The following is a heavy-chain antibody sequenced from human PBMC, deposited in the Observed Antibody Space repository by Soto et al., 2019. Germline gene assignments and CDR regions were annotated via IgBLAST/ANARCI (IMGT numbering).Heavy chain of an antibody. D-gene: IGHD6-13*01. CDR1: GFTFSSYA. CDR2: ISGSGGST. CDR3: AKGSSSWSNFDY. Sequence: HPGGSLRLSCAASGFTFSSYAMSWVRQAPGKGLEWVSAISGSGGSTYYADSVKGRFTISRDNSKNTLYLQMNSLRAEDTAVYYCAKGSSSWSNFDYWGQGTQVTVSS. J-gene: IGHJ4*02. V-gene: IGHV3-23*01.